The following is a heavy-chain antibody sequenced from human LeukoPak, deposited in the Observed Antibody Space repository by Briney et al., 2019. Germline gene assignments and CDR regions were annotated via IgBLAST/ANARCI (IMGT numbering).Heavy chain of an antibody. Sequence: GGSLRLSCAASGFTFSGSAMHWVRQAPGKGLEWVGRVKSKTDGGTTDYAAPVKGRFTISRDDSKNTLYLYMNSLKTEDTAVYSCTTSTPFQDDYWGQGTLVTVSS. CDR2: VKSKTDGGTT. V-gene: IGHV3-15*01. CDR1: GFTFSGSA. D-gene: IGHD5/OR15-5a*01. CDR3: TTSTPFQDDY. J-gene: IGHJ4*02.